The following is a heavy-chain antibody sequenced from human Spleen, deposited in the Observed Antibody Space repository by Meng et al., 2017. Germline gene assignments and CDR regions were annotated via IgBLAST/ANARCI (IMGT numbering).Heavy chain of an antibody. Sequence: QVQLVQSGAEVKKPGASVKVPCKASGYTFINYGVVWVRQAPGQGPEWMGWISVYDGNTHYAQRLQDRVTMTTDTSTSTAYMELRSLRSDDTAVYYCVRERDATYYFHNWGQGTLVTVSS. CDR2: ISVYDGNT. CDR3: VRERDATYYFHN. J-gene: IGHJ4*02. V-gene: IGHV1-18*01. D-gene: IGHD5-24*01. CDR1: GYTFINYG.